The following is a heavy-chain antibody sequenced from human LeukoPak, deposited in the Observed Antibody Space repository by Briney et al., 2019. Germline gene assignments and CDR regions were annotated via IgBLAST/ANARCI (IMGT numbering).Heavy chain of an antibody. J-gene: IGHJ4*02. CDR3: ARPLSGTTDFDY. Sequence: SGGSLRLSCAASGFTFSSYTMNWVRQAPGKGMEWLSLISSSSSYIFYADSVKGRFTISRDNAKKSLYLQMNSLRAEDTAVYYCARPLSGTTDFDYWGQGTLVTVSS. CDR2: ISSSSSYI. CDR1: GFTFSSYT. V-gene: IGHV3-21*01. D-gene: IGHD1-20*01.